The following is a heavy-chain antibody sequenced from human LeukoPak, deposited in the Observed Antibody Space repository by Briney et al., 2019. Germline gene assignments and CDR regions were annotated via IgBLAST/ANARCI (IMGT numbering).Heavy chain of an antibody. Sequence: GGSLRLSCAASGFTVSNNYMSWVRQAPGKGLEWVSVIYSGGSTDYADSVKGRFTISRDNAKNSLYLQMNGLRAEDTAVYYCARVIRYFDWLETYYFDYWGQGTLVTVSS. CDR2: IYSGGST. CDR1: GFTVSNNY. CDR3: ARVIRYFDWLETYYFDY. V-gene: IGHV3-53*01. D-gene: IGHD3-9*01. J-gene: IGHJ4*02.